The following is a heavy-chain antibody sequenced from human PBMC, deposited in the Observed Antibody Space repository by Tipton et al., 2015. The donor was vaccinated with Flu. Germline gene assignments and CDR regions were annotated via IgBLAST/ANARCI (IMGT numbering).Heavy chain of an antibody. CDR1: GYSISSGYY. CDR3: ARQRYCSSTSCSLFDY. D-gene: IGHD2-2*01. J-gene: IGHJ4*02. V-gene: IGHV4-38-2*01. CDR2: IYHSGST. Sequence: LRLSCAVSGYSISSGYYWGWIRQPPGKGLEWIGNIYHSGSTHYNPSLKSRVTISVDTSKNQFSLRLSSVTAADTAVYYCARQRYCSSTSCSLFDYWGQGTLVTVSS.